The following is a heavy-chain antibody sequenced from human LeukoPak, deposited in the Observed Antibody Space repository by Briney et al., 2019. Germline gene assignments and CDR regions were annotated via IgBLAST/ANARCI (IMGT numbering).Heavy chain of an antibody. CDR3: ARRRSTSRKDFDY. CDR1: GYSISSGYY. Sequence: SETLTLTCAVSGYSISSGYYWGWIRQPPGKGLEWIGSTYHSGSTYYNPSLKSRVTISVDTSKNQFSLKLSSVTAADTAVYYCARRRSTSRKDFDYWGQGTLVTVSS. D-gene: IGHD3-3*01. CDR2: TYHSGST. V-gene: IGHV4-38-2*01. J-gene: IGHJ4*02.